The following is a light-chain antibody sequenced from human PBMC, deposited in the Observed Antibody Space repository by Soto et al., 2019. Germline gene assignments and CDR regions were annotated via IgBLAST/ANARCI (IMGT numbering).Light chain of an antibody. CDR2: ENN. CDR3: GAWDRSLSAGV. Sequence: QSVLTQPPSVSAAPGQKVSISCSGSSSNVGNHYVSWYQQFPGTAPKLLIYENNKRPSGVPDRFSGSKSGTSATLGITGLQSGDEADSYCGAWDRSLSAGVFGGGPKVTVL. J-gene: IGLJ3*02. CDR1: SSNVGNHY. V-gene: IGLV1-51*02.